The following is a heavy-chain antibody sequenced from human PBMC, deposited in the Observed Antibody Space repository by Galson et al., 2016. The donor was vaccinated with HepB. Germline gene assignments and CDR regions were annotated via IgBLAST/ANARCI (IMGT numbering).Heavy chain of an antibody. CDR3: ALDPRLCFAWSHDNFDS. Sequence: SLRLSCAASGFDFGDYYMSWIRQGPGKGLECISYISSSTTIVYYAESVKGRFTVSRDNAKSSLYLQMNRLTAEDTAVYYCALDPRLCFAWSHDNFDSWGQGTLVTVSS. D-gene: IGHD3-9*01. J-gene: IGHJ4*02. CDR1: GFDFGDYY. V-gene: IGHV3-11*04. CDR2: ISSSTTIV.